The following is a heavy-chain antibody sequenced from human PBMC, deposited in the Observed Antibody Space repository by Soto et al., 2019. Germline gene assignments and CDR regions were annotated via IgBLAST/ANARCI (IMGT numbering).Heavy chain of an antibody. D-gene: IGHD2-8*02. V-gene: IGHV3-33*01. J-gene: IGHJ6*03. CDR1: AFTFSNYG. CDR3: ARGSGASYSYMDV. Sequence: QVQLVESGGGVVQPGRSLRLSCAASAFTFSNYGMHWVRQAPGKGLEWVALIWYEGSNKYYADSVKGRFTISRDNSKNTLYLQMNSLRAEDTAVYYCARGSGASYSYMDVWGKGTTVTVSS. CDR2: IWYEGSNK.